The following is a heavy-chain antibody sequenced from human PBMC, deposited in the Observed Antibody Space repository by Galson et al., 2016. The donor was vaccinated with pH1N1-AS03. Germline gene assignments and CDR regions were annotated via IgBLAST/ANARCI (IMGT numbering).Heavy chain of an antibody. V-gene: IGHV4-59*02. J-gene: IGHJ4*02. CDR3: ARATAVGPPYFDY. Sequence: SETLSLTCTVSGGSVSSYYWSWIRQPPGKGLEWIGFIYYNGPANYNPSLNSRVTISADTSKKQFFLNLTSVTAADTAVYYCARATAVGPPYFDYWGQGTVATVSS. CDR1: GGSVSSYY. D-gene: IGHD6-13*01. CDR2: IYYNGPA.